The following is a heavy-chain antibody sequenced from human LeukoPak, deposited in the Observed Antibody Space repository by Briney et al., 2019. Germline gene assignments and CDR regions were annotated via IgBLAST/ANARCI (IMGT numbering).Heavy chain of an antibody. D-gene: IGHD3-3*01. CDR2: INPNSGGT. J-gene: IGHJ5*02. V-gene: IGHV1-2*02. Sequence: ASVKVSCKASGYTFTGYYMHWVRQAPGQGLECMGWINPNSGGTNYAQKFQGRVTMTRDTSISTAYMELSRLRSDDTAVYYCARDPRGGTIFGVGSNWFDPWGQGTLVTVSS. CDR1: GYTFTGYY. CDR3: ARDPRGGTIFGVGSNWFDP.